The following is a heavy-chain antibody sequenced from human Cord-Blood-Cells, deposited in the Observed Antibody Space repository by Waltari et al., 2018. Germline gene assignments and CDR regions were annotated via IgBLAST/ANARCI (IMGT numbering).Heavy chain of an antibody. D-gene: IGHD6-6*01. CDR3: AKSAAPVSHWYFDL. J-gene: IGHJ2*01. Sequence: EVQLVESGGGLVQPGRSLRLSCVASGFTFDDYAMHWVRQAPGKGLEWVSGISWNSGSIGYADSVKGRFTISRDNAKNSLYLQMNSLRAEDMALYYCAKSAAPVSHWYFDLWGRGTLVTVSS. CDR2: ISWNSGSI. CDR1: GFTFDDYA. V-gene: IGHV3-9*03.